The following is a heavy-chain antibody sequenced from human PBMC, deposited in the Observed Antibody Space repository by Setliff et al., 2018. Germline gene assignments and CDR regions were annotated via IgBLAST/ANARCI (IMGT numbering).Heavy chain of an antibody. CDR3: AGDPPGPHLVYTY. CDR2: ISGSGGST. V-gene: IGHV3-23*01. Sequence: GGSLRLSCAASGFTFTSYAMNWVRQAQGKGLEWVSAISGSGGSTDYADSVKGRFTISRDNSKNTLYLQMDGLRAEDTAIYYCAGDPPGPHLVYTYWGQGALVTVS. D-gene: IGHD3-16*01. J-gene: IGHJ4*02. CDR1: GFTFTSYA.